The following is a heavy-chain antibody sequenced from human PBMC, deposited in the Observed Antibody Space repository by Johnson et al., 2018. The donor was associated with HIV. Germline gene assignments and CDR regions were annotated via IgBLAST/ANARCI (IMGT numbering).Heavy chain of an antibody. Sequence: MQLVESGGGVVQPGGSLRLSCVASGFTVISNHMSWVRQAPGKGLEWVSVIYSGDSTNYADSVTGRFTISRDNSKNTLYLQMNSLRAEDTAVYYCARMTTTVSHHDAFDIWGQGTMVTVSS. J-gene: IGHJ3*02. CDR3: ARMTTTVSHHDAFDI. V-gene: IGHV3-66*01. CDR2: IYSGDST. D-gene: IGHD4-17*01. CDR1: GFTVISNH.